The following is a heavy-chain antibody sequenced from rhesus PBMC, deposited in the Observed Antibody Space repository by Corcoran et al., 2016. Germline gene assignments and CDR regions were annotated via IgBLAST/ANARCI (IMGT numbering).Heavy chain of an antibody. CDR2: ISGSGGST. CDR1: GGSISSNY. J-gene: IGHJ5-1*01. Sequence: QLQLQESGPGLVKPSETLSLTCAVSGGSISSNYWSWIRQPPGKGLEWIGRISGSGGSTHYNPSLKSLFTISPGTSKNQFSLKLSSVTAADTAVYYCARDPIVVVFTASYNRFDVWGPGVLVTVSS. D-gene: IGHD2-27*01. CDR3: ARDPIVVVFTASYNRFDV. V-gene: IGHV4-173*01.